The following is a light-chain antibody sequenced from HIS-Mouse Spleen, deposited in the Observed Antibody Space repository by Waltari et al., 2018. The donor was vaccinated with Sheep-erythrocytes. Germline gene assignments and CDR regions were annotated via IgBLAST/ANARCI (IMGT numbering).Light chain of an antibody. CDR2: DAS. CDR3: QQFNNYPRT. V-gene: IGKV1D-13*01. CDR1: QGISSA. Sequence: AIQLTQSPSSLSASVGDRVTITARAIQGISSALAWYQQKPGKAPNLLIYDASSLESGVPSRFSGSGSGPDFTLNISSLQPEDFATYYCQQFNNYPRTFGQGTKVEIK. J-gene: IGKJ1*01.